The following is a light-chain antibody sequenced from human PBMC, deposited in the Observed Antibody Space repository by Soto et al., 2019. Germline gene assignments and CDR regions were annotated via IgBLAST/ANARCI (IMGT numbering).Light chain of an antibody. Sequence: DIQMTQSPSSLSASLGDRVTITCRASQSISSYLNWYQQKPGKAPKLLIYAASSLQSGVLSRFSGSGSGTDFTLTISSLQPEDFATYYCQQSYSTPYTFGQGTKLEIK. CDR1: QSISSY. CDR2: AAS. V-gene: IGKV1-39*01. CDR3: QQSYSTPYT. J-gene: IGKJ2*01.